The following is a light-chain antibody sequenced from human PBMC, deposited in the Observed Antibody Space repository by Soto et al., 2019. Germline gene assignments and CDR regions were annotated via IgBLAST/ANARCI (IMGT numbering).Light chain of an antibody. V-gene: IGKV1-39*01. CDR2: AGS. J-gene: IGKJ1*01. CDR1: QMFSSY. CDR3: QQGYSTPWK. Sequence: IQMTHSPSSLYASAVDRVTLTFLASQMFSSYLHCYQQKPGKAPKLLIYAGSNLQCGVPSRFSASGSGTDFTLTFKSLQPEDFATYYCQQGYSTPWKCGQGTKVDIK.